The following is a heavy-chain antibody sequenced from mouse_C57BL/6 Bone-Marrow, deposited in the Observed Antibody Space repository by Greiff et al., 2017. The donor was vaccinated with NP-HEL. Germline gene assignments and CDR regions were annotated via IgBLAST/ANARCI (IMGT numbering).Heavy chain of an antibody. CDR2: IDPETGGT. D-gene: IGHD4-1*01. Sequence: QVQLQQSGAELVRPGASVTLSCKASGYTFTDYEMHWVKQTPVHGLEWIGAIDPETGGTAYNQKFKGKAILTADKSSSTAYMELRSLTSEDSAVYYWTRNWDGYAMDYWGQGTSVTVSS. CDR3: TRNWDGYAMDY. CDR1: GYTFTDYE. V-gene: IGHV1-15*01. J-gene: IGHJ4*01.